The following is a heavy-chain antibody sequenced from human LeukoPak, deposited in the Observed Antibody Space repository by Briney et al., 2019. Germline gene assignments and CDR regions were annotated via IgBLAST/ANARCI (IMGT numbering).Heavy chain of an antibody. CDR3: ARTSSSSYYGVDV. D-gene: IGHD3-16*02. Sequence: GESLKISCKGSGYSFTKFWIGWVRQMPGKGLEWMGIIYPGDSDTRYSPSFEGQVSISADKSIRTAYLQWSSLKASDTAMYYCARTSSSSYYGVDVWGQGTTVTVSS. J-gene: IGHJ6*02. V-gene: IGHV5-51*01. CDR1: GYSFTKFW. CDR2: IYPGDSDT.